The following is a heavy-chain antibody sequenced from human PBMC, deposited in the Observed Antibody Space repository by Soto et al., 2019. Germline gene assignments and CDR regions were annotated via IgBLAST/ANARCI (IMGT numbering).Heavy chain of an antibody. CDR2: IYPGDSTT. D-gene: IGHD3-16*01. J-gene: IGHJ4*02. CDR3: ARSPQYYVGSITNSYYCDY. V-gene: IGHV5-51*01. Sequence: PGESLKISCKGSRYIFSTYWIGWVRQMPGKGLDWMGIIYPGDSTTRYSPSFRGQVTMSADKSINTAYLQWSNLKASDTAMYYCARSPQYYVGSITNSYYCDYWRQGTLVTVAS. CDR1: RYIFSTYW.